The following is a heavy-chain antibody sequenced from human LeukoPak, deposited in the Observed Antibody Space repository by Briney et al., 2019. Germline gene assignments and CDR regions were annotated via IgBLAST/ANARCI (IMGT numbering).Heavy chain of an antibody. CDR2: IYYGGST. Sequence: SETLSLTCTVSGGSISSYYWSWIRQPPGKGLEWIGYIYYGGSTNYNPSLKSRVTISVDTSKNQFSLKLSSVTAADTAVYYCARGGDCSSTSCYGYFDYWGQGTLVTASS. D-gene: IGHD2-2*01. V-gene: IGHV4-59*01. J-gene: IGHJ4*02. CDR3: ARGGDCSSTSCYGYFDY. CDR1: GGSISSYY.